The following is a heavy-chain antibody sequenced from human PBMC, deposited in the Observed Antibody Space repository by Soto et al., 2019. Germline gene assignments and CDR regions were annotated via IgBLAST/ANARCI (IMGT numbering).Heavy chain of an antibody. J-gene: IGHJ3*02. Sequence: QVQLQESGPGLVKPSETLSLTCTVSGGSISSYYWSWIRQPAGKGLEWIGRIYTSGSTNYNPSLKSRVTMSVDTSKNQFSRKLSSVTAADTAVYYCARGPLYSSWTGPGAFDIWGQGTMVTVSS. D-gene: IGHD6-13*01. CDR3: ARGPLYSSWTGPGAFDI. V-gene: IGHV4-4*07. CDR2: IYTSGST. CDR1: GGSISSYY.